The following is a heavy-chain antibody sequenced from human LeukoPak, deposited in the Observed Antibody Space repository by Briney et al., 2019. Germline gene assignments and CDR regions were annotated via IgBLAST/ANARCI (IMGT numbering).Heavy chain of an antibody. CDR3: ARLLSSWYYFDY. CDR1: GGSISSSSYY. D-gene: IGHD6-13*01. V-gene: IGHV4-39*01. Sequence: SETLSLTCTVSGGSISSSSYYWGWIRQPPGKGLEWNGSIYYSGNTYYNPSLKSRVTISVDTSKNQFSLKLSSVTAADTAVYYRARLLSSWYYFDYWGQGTLVTVSS. CDR2: IYYSGNT. J-gene: IGHJ4*02.